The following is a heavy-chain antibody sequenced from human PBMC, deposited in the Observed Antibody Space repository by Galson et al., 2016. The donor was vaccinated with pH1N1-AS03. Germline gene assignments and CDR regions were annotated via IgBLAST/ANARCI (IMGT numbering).Heavy chain of an antibody. Sequence: SLRLSCAASGFTFSTYWMSWVRQAPGKGLEWVANIKQDATEKYYVDSVKGRFTISRDNAKKSLYLQMDSLRLEDTASYYCARFAWAISGDDAFDVWGQGTLVTVSS. J-gene: IGHJ3*01. D-gene: IGHD3-10*01. CDR1: GFTFSTYW. CDR2: IKQDATEK. V-gene: IGHV3-7*01. CDR3: ARFAWAISGDDAFDV.